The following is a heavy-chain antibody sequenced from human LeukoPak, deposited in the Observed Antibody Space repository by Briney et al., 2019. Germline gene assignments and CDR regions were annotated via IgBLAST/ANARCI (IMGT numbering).Heavy chain of an antibody. D-gene: IGHD4-23*01. CDR1: GFTVSSNY. V-gene: IGHV3-53*01. J-gene: IGHJ6*02. CDR2: IYSGGST. Sequence: PGGSLRLSCAASGFTVSSNYMSWVRQAPGKGLEWVSVIYSGGSTYYADSVKGRFTISRDNSKNTLYLQMNSLRAEDTAVYYCARDRRVTAYYYGMDVWGRGTTVTVSS. CDR3: ARDRRVTAYYYGMDV.